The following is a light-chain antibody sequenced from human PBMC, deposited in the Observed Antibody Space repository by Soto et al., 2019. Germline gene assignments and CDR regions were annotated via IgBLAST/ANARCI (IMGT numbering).Light chain of an antibody. CDR2: AAS. V-gene: IGKV1-39*01. CDR1: QSISSY. J-gene: IGKJ1*01. CDR3: QHRNSTPRT. Sequence: DIGTTLAPSSLSASEKDRFTITCRASQSISSYLNWYQQKPGKAPKLLIYAASSLQSGVPSRFSGSGSGTDFTLTICGLQPEYFATYYCQHRNSTPRTFGEGTKVDIK.